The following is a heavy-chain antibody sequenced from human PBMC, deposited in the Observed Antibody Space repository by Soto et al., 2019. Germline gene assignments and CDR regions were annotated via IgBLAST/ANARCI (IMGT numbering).Heavy chain of an antibody. D-gene: IGHD3-16*01. J-gene: IGHJ6*02. Sequence: GGSLRLSRAPSGLTFSNAWISWVRQAPGKGLEWVGRIKSKTDGGTTDHAAPVKGRFTISRDDSKITLYLQMNSLKTEDTAVYYCTAAGSIGGVMVKRAYYYYGMDVWGQGTTVTVSS. CDR1: GLTFSNAW. V-gene: IGHV3-15*05. CDR3: TAAGSIGGVMVKRAYYYYGMDV. CDR2: IKSKTDGGTT.